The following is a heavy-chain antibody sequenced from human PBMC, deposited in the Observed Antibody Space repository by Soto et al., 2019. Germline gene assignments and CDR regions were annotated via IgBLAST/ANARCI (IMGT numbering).Heavy chain of an antibody. Sequence: LSLTFAVSGGSITTVGYSWSWIRQPPGKGLEWIGYIFHSGISYSNPSLKGRVTMSVDGSKNRFSLRLSSVTAADTAVYYCARRISARTHYFDYWGQGTLVTISS. D-gene: IGHD6-6*01. CDR3: ARRISARTHYFDY. CDR2: IFHSGIS. J-gene: IGHJ4*02. V-gene: IGHV4-30-2*01. CDR1: GGSITTVGYS.